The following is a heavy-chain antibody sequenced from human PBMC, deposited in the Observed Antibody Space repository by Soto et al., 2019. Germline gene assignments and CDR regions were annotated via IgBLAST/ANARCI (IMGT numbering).Heavy chain of an antibody. CDR1: GLTFSSYS. CDR3: AREDQSSSDPFDY. Sequence: PGGSLRLSCADSGLTFSSYSMNWVRQAPGKGLEWVSYISSSSSTIYYADSVKGRFTISRDNAKNSLYLQMNSLRDEDTAVYYCAREDQSSSDPFDYWGHVTLVTVSS. V-gene: IGHV3-48*02. J-gene: IGHJ4*01. CDR2: ISSSSSTI. D-gene: IGHD6-19*01.